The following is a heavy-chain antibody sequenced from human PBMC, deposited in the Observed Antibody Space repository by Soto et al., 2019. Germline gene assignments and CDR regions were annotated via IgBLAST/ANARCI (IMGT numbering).Heavy chain of an antibody. D-gene: IGHD3-10*01. CDR1: GDTFSFYS. J-gene: IGHJ4*02. CDR2: VNPILSMS. Sequence: VQLVQSGAEVKRPGSSVKVSCKASGDTFSFYSINWVRQAPGLGLEWMGRVNPILSMSNYAQRFQGRVQMTADKSTSTAYMELSGLRSEDTAMYYCASRYGSGYRAFDYWGQGALVTVSS. CDR3: ASRYGSGYRAFDY. V-gene: IGHV1-69*04.